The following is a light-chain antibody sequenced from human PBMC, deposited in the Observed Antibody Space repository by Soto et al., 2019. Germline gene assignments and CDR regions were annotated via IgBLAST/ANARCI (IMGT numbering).Light chain of an antibody. CDR2: SAS. J-gene: IGKJ1*01. Sequence: EIVTTQSPATLSVSPGARSTLSCRASQSVSSNLAWYQQKPGQAPRLLIYSASTRATDIPARFSGSGSWTEFTLTISSLQSEDFAVYYCQQYNNWPPGKFGQGTKVDIK. V-gene: IGKV3-15*01. CDR3: QQYNNWPPGK. CDR1: QSVSSN.